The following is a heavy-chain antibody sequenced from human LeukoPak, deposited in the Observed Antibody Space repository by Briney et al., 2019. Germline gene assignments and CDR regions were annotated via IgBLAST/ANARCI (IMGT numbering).Heavy chain of an antibody. J-gene: IGHJ2*01. CDR1: GDSVSNSGGA. V-gene: IGHV6-1*01. CDR2: TYYRSKWYN. Sequence: SQTLSLTCAISGDSVSNSGGAWNWIRQSPSRGLEWLGRTYYRSKWYNDYAVSVKSRITINPDTSKNQFSLQLNSVTPEDTAVYYCARDSSSGWYWYFDPWGRGTQVTVSS. D-gene: IGHD6-19*01. CDR3: ARDSSSGWYWYFDP.